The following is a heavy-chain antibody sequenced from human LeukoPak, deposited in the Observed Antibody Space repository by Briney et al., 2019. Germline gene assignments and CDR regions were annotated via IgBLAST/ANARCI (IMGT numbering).Heavy chain of an antibody. CDR1: GFTLDNYA. D-gene: IGHD6-19*01. CDR3: ARASGWYYFDY. CDR2: ISWNSVNI. J-gene: IGHJ4*02. Sequence: GRSLRLSCAASGFTLDNYAMHWVRQAPGKGLEWVSGISWNSVNIGYADSVKGRFTISRDNAKNSLYLQMNSLRAEDTAVYYCARASGWYYFDYWGQGTLVSVSS. V-gene: IGHV3-9*01.